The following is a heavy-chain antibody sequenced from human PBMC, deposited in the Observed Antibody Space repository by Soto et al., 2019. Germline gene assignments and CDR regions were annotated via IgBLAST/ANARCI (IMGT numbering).Heavy chain of an antibody. V-gene: IGHV1-69*01. CDR2: IIPLFGTT. CDR3: AAELGFGKLSVV. J-gene: IGHJ6*02. Sequence: QVQVVQSGVEVRRPGSSVKVSCKASGDTFKNCVISWVRQAPGQGLEWMGGIIPLFGTTDFAQRFQGRLTITTDESTNTAYMELSRLRSEDTPTYYCAAELGFGKLSVVWGQGTTVIVSS. CDR1: GDTFKNCV. D-gene: IGHD3-10*01.